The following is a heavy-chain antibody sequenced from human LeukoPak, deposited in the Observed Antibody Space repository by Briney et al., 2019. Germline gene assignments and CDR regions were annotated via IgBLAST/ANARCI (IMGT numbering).Heavy chain of an antibody. CDR1: GYSISSAYY. V-gene: IGHV4-38-2*02. Sequence: SETLSLTCSVSGYSISSAYYWGWIRQPPGKGLEWIGTMYHSGSTNYNPSLKSRVTISVDTSKNQFSLKLSSVTAADTAVYYGVVAATPLYYYYYMDVWGKGTTVTVSS. D-gene: IGHD2-15*01. CDR3: VVAATPLYYYYYMDV. CDR2: MYHSGST. J-gene: IGHJ6*03.